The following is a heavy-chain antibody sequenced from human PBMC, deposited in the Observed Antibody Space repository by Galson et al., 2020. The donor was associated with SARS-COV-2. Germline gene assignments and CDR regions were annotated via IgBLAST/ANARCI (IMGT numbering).Heavy chain of an antibody. CDR1: GGSISSGDYY. J-gene: IGHJ4*02. CDR3: ARARRITIVGVGTNFDY. V-gene: IGHV4-30-4*01. Sequence: SQTLSLTCTVSGGSISSGDYYWSWIRPPPGKGLEWIGYIYYSGSTYYNPSLKSRVTISVDTSKNQFSLKLSSVTAADTAVYYCARARRITIVGVGTNFDYWGQGTLVTVAS. D-gene: IGHD3-3*01. CDR2: IYYSGST.